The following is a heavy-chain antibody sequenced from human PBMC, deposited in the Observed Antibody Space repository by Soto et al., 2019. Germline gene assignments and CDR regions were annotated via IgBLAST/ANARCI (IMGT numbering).Heavy chain of an antibody. CDR2: MYNSGST. Sequence: QVQLLESGPGLVKPSETLSLTCTVSGGSISTYYWSWIRQPPGKGLEWIGYMYNSGSTNYNPSLKSRVTISVDTSKNQFSLKLSSVTAADTAVYYCARGVYGYGPGRDYWGQGTLVTVSS. CDR1: GGSISTYY. J-gene: IGHJ4*02. V-gene: IGHV4-59*01. D-gene: IGHD5-18*01. CDR3: ARGVYGYGPGRDY.